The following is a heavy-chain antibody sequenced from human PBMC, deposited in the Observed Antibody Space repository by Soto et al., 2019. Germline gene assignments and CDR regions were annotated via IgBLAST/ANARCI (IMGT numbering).Heavy chain of an antibody. CDR1: GFTFRSYW. D-gene: IGHD2-2*01. CDR2: IDGDGSST. J-gene: IGHJ5*02. Sequence: PGESLKISCAASGFTFRSYWIHWVRQDPGKGLVWVSRIDGDGSSTTYADSVKGRFTISRDNAKNTVYLQMSSLKAEDTAVYYCARSGYCNSTKCYNWFDPWGQGT. V-gene: IGHV3-74*01. CDR3: ARSGYCNSTKCYNWFDP.